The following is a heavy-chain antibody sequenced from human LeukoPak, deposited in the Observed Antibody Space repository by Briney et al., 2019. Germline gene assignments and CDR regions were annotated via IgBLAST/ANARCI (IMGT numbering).Heavy chain of an antibody. Sequence: PSETLSLTWAVDGGSFSAYYWSWIRQPPGKGLEWIGEINNIGSTTYTPSLKSRVTISIDTSKNQFSLEMSSVTAADTAVYYCARGRGARSSRWYNWFDPWGQGTLVTVSS. CDR3: ARGRGARSSRWYNWFDP. CDR1: GGSFSAYY. V-gene: IGHV4-34*01. J-gene: IGHJ5*02. CDR2: INNIGST. D-gene: IGHD6-13*01.